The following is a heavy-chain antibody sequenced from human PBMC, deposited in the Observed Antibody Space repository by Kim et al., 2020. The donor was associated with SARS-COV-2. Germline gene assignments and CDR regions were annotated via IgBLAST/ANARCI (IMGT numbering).Heavy chain of an antibody. Sequence: GGSLRLSCAASGFTFSSYEMNWVRQAPGKRLEWVSYISSSGSTIYYADSVKGRFTISRDNAKNSLYLQMNSLRAEDTAVYYCARGATMIVVVPWGAFDIWGQGTMVTVSS. D-gene: IGHD3-22*01. J-gene: IGHJ3*02. CDR1: GFTFSSYE. V-gene: IGHV3-48*03. CDR2: ISSSGSTI. CDR3: ARGATMIVVVPWGAFDI.